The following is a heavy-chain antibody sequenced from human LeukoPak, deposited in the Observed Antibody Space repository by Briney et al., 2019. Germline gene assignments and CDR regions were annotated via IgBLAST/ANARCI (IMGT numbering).Heavy chain of an antibody. V-gene: IGHV3-30*04. CDR2: ISVDGTNQ. Sequence: GGSLRLSCAASGYMFSNYAMNWVRQSADKGLEWVAIISVDGTNQQYADSVKGRFTISRDNSNNMLFLQMRSLRRGDTAVYYCARDFGYWGQGTLVTVSS. J-gene: IGHJ4*02. D-gene: IGHD3-10*01. CDR1: GYMFSNYA. CDR3: ARDFGY.